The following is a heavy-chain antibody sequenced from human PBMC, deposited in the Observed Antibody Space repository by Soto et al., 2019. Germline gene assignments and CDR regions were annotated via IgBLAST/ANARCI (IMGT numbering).Heavy chain of an antibody. J-gene: IGHJ4*02. CDR3: ARDQDTYGQAVFDS. Sequence: EVQLVESGGGLVQPGGSLRLSCAASGFTLSSRWMHWVRQAPGKGLVWVSRIKTDGTSTSYADSVKGRFTISRDNAKNTLYLQMNSLRAEDTGMEYCARDQDTYGQAVFDSWGQGTLVTVSS. CDR2: IKTDGTST. V-gene: IGHV3-74*01. D-gene: IGHD2-15*01. CDR1: GFTLSSRW.